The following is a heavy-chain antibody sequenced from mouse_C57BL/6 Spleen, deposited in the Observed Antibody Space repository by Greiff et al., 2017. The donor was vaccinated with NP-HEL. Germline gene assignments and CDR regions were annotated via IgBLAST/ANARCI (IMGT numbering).Heavy chain of an antibody. J-gene: IGHJ1*03. CDR1: GYTFTDYN. Sequence: EVQLQQSGPELVKPGASVKIPCKASGYTFTDYNMDWVKQSHGKSLEWIGDINPNNGGTIYNQKFKGKATLTVDKSSSTAYMELRSLTSEDTAVYYCERYDYYGSSYNWYFDVWGTGTTVTVST. CDR3: ERYDYYGSSYNWYFDV. V-gene: IGHV1-18*01. CDR2: INPNNGGT. D-gene: IGHD1-1*01.